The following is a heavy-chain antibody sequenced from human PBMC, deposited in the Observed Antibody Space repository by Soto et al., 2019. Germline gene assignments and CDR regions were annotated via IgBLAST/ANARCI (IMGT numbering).Heavy chain of an antibody. CDR2: IYYSGRT. CDR3: ARHGSGGSGSYWDYFDY. Sequence: SETLSLTCTVSGGSISSGGYSWSWIRQHPGKGLEWIGYIYYSGRTYYNPSLKSRVTISVDTSKNQFSLKLSSVTAADTAVYYCARHGSGGSGSYWDYFDYWGQGTLVTVSS. CDR1: GGSISSGGYS. V-gene: IGHV4-31*03. J-gene: IGHJ4*02. D-gene: IGHD3-10*01.